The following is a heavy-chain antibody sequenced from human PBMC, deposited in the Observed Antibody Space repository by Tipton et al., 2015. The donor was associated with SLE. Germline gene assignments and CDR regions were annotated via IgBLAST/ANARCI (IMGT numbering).Heavy chain of an antibody. CDR2: IYHSGST. CDR3: AREGSGRFFDY. V-gene: IGHV4-38-2*02. CDR1: GYSISSGYY. J-gene: IGHJ4*02. Sequence: TLSLTCAVSGYSISSGYYWGWIRQPPGKGLEWIGSIYHSGSTYYNPSLKSRVTISVDTSKNQLSLKLSSVTAADTAVYYCAREGSGRFFDYWGQGTLVTVSS. D-gene: IGHD3-10*01.